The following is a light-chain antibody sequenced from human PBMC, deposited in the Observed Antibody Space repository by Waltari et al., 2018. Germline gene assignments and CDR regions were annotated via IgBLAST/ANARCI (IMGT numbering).Light chain of an antibody. Sequence: DIQMTQSPSSLYASVGDRVTITCQASQDISNYLNWYQQKPGKAPKLRIYDASNLETGVPSRFSGSGSGTDFIFTISSLQPEDIATYYCQQYENLPPFFGQGTKLEIK. J-gene: IGKJ2*01. V-gene: IGKV1-33*01. CDR2: DAS. CDR1: QDISNY. CDR3: QQYENLPPF.